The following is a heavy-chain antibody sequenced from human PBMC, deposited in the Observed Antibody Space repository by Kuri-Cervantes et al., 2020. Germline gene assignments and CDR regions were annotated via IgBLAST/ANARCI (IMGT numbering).Heavy chain of an antibody. D-gene: IGHD3-22*01. V-gene: IGHV4-30-4*01. J-gene: IGHJ2*01. CDR3: ARARYYDSSGYSVGPNWYFDL. CDR1: GGSISSGDYY. Sequence: LRLSCTVSGGSISSGDYYWSWIRQPPGKGLEWIGYIYYSGSTYYNPSLKSRVTISVDTSKNQFSLKLSSVTAAGTAVYYCARARYYDSSGYSVGPNWYFDLWGRGTLVTVSS. CDR2: IYYSGST.